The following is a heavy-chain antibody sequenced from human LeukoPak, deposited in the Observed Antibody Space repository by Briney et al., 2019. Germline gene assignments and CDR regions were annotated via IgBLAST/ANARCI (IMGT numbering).Heavy chain of an antibody. CDR1: GGSISSSSYY. V-gene: IGHV4-39*07. CDR2: IYYSGST. CDR3: ARANTSPDTKQGDNWFDP. Sequence: PSETLSLTCTVSGGSISSSSYYWGWIRQPPGKGLEWIGSIYYSGSTYYNPSLKSRVTISVDTSKNQFSLKLSSVTAADTAVYYCARANTSPDTKQGDNWFDPWGQGTLVTVSS. J-gene: IGHJ5*02. D-gene: IGHD2-2*01.